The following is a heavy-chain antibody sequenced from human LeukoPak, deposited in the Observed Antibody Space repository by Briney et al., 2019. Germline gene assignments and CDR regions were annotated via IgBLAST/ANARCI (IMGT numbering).Heavy chain of an antibody. Sequence: GGSLRLSCAASGFTFGSYSMNWVRQAPGKGLEWVSYISSSSSTIYYADSVKGRFTISRDNAKNSLYLQMNSLRADDTAVYYCARGRSSGWYWYWGQGTLVTVSS. J-gene: IGHJ4*02. CDR2: ISSSSSTI. CDR1: GFTFGSYS. D-gene: IGHD6-19*01. CDR3: ARGRSSGWYWY. V-gene: IGHV3-48*01.